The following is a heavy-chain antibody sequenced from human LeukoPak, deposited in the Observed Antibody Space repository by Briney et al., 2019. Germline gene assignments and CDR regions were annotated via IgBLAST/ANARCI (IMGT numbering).Heavy chain of an antibody. V-gene: IGHV3-9*01. CDR2: ISWNSGSI. CDR1: GFTFDDYA. D-gene: IGHD3-9*01. J-gene: IGHJ4*02. CDR3: AKAAHYDILTGPHYYFDY. Sequence: PGRSLRLSCAASGFTFDDYAMHWVRQAPGKGLEWFSGISWNSGSIGYADSVKGRFTISRDNAKNSLYLQMNSLRAEDTAFYYCAKAAHYDILTGPHYYFDYWGQGTLVTVSS.